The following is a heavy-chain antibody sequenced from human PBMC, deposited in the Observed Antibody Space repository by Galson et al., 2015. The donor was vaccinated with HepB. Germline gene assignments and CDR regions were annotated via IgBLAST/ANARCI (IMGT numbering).Heavy chain of an antibody. Sequence: WVRQAPGKGLEWVAVIWYDGSKQYYADSVKGRFTISRDNSGNTLYMQMNSLRVEDTAVYYCARYQGDWGAFDIWGQGTMVTVSS. J-gene: IGHJ3*02. CDR2: IWYDGSKQ. D-gene: IGHD7-27*01. CDR3: ARYQGDWGAFDI. V-gene: IGHV3-33*01.